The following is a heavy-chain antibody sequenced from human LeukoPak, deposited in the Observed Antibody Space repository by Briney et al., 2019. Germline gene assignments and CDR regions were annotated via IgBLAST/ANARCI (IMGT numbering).Heavy chain of an antibody. Sequence: GGSLRLSCAASGFTFSSYWMSWVRQAPGKGLEWVANIKQDGSEKYYVDSVKGRLTISRDNAKNSLYLQMNSLRAEDTAVYYCARDPDCSGGSCYGPFDYWGQGTLVTVSS. CDR3: ARDPDCSGGSCYGPFDY. CDR1: GFTFSSYW. J-gene: IGHJ4*02. D-gene: IGHD2-15*01. CDR2: IKQDGSEK. V-gene: IGHV3-7*01.